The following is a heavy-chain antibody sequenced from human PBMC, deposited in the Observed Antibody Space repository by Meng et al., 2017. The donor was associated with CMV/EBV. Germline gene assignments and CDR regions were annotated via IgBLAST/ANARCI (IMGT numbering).Heavy chain of an antibody. J-gene: IGHJ4*02. CDR2: INPSGGST. CDR1: GYTFTSYY. D-gene: IGHD3-3*01. CDR3: ARESSYDFSHDY. Sequence: VHMVQAGAELKKPGASVKDSCKAPGYTFTSYYMHWVRQAPGQGLEWMGIINPSGGSTSYAQKFQGRVTMTRDTSTSTVYMELSSLRSEDTAVYYCARESSYDFSHDYWGQGTLVTVSS. V-gene: IGHV1-46*01.